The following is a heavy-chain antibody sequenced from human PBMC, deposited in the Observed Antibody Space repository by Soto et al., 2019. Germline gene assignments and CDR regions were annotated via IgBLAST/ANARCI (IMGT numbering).Heavy chain of an antibody. CDR3: ARDESDYDFWSGYQPEPDAIDY. CDR2: ISYDGSNK. D-gene: IGHD3-3*01. V-gene: IGHV3-30-3*01. J-gene: IGHJ4*02. Sequence: SLRLSCAASGFTFSSYAMHWVRQAPGKGLEWVAVISYDGSNKYYADSVKGRFTISRDNSKNTLYLQMNSLRAEDTAVYYCARDESDYDFWSGYQPEPDAIDYWGQGTLVTVSS. CDR1: GFTFSSYA.